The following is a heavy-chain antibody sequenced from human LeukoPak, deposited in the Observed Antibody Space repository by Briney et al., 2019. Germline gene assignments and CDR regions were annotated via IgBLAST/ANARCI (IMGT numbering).Heavy chain of an antibody. V-gene: IGHV4-59*01. Sequence: SETLSLTCTVSGGSISSYYWSWIRQPPGKGLEWIGYIYYSGSTNYNPPLKGRVTISVDTSKNQFSLKLSSVTAADTAVYYCARRRDGYNYFDYWGQGTLVTVSS. CDR1: GGSISSYY. J-gene: IGHJ4*02. CDR3: ARRRDGYNYFDY. D-gene: IGHD5-24*01. CDR2: IYYSGST.